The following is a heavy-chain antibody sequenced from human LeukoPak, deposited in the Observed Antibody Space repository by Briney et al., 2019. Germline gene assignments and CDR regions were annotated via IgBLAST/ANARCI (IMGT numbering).Heavy chain of an antibody. V-gene: IGHV1-18*01. J-gene: IGHJ4*02. CDR2: ISAYSGNT. Sequence: ASVKVSCKASGYTFTSYGISWVRQAPGQGLEWMGWISAYSGNTNYAQKLQGRVTMTTDTSTSTAYMELRSLRSDDTAVYYCAREAWFDYDILTGRSLAFDYWGQGTLVTVSS. CDR3: AREAWFDYDILTGRSLAFDY. D-gene: IGHD3-9*01. CDR1: GYTFTSYG.